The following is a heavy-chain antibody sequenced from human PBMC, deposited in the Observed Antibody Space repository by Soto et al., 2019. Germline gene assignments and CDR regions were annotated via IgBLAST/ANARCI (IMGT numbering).Heavy chain of an antibody. J-gene: IGHJ4*02. V-gene: IGHV3-33*08. D-gene: IGHD3-9*01. CDR3: ARDADTTGYYSHFDL. CDR2: MHTGGNEK. CDR1: GFTFSYYG. Sequence: QVQLVESGGGVVQPGGSLRLSCAASGFTFSYYGFHWVRQAPGKGLEWVAVMHTGGNEKYYVDSVKGRFTVSRDDSRNMVYPEMRGLRAEDTAEYFCARDADTTGYYSHFDLWGRGALVAVS.